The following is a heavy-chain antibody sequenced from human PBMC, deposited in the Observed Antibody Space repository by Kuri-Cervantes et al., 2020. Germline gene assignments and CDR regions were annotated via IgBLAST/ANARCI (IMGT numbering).Heavy chain of an antibody. D-gene: IGHD2-21*02. CDR1: GGSISSYY. V-gene: IGHV4-59*01. CDR3: ARTGVVVVTAVPFDY. Sequence: SETLSLTCTVSGGSISSYYWSWIRQPPGKGLEWIGYIYYSGSTNYNPSLKSRVTISVDTSKNQFSLKLSSVTAADTAVYYCARTGVVVVTAVPFDYWGQGTLVTVSS. J-gene: IGHJ4*02. CDR2: IYYSGST.